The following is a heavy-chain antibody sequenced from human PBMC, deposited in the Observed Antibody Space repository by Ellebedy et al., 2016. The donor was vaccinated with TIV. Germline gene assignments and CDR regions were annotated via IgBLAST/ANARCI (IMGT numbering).Heavy chain of an antibody. CDR3: ARATSGFDL. J-gene: IGHJ2*01. V-gene: IGHV3-13*01. Sequence: GESLKISCAASGFTFISHDMHWVRQATGKGLEWVSAIGTAGDTYYPGSVKGRFTISRENAKNSLYLQMNSLRAEDTAVYYCARATSGFDLWGRGTLVTVSS. CDR1: GFTFISHD. CDR2: IGTAGDT. D-gene: IGHD6-19*01.